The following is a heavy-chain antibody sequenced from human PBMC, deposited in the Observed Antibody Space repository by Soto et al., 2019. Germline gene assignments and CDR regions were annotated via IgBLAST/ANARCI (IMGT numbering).Heavy chain of an antibody. CDR3: THRRGGTFDI. CDR1: GFSLSTSGVA. CDR2: IYGNDDK. V-gene: IGHV2-5*01. J-gene: IGHJ3*02. D-gene: IGHD3-10*01. Sequence: QITLKESGPTLVKPTQTLTLTCTFSGFSLSTSGVAVGWIRQPPGKALEWLASIYGNDDKLYSPSLKSRLTITKDTSKNQVVLTMTNMDPVDTAISYCTHRRGGTFDIWGQGTMLTVSS.